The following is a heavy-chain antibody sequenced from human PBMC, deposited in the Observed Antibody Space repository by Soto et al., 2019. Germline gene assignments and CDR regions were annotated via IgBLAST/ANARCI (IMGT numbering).Heavy chain of an antibody. CDR3: ASHDYWEDYGMDV. CDR1: GFTFSSYS. Sequence: PGGSLRLSCAASGFTFSSYSMNWVRQAPGKGLEWVSYISSSSTIYYADSVKGRFTISRDNAKNSLYLQMNSLRDEDTAVYYCASHDYWEDYGMDVWGQGTTVTVSS. CDR2: ISSSSTI. D-gene: IGHD1-26*01. V-gene: IGHV3-48*02. J-gene: IGHJ6*02.